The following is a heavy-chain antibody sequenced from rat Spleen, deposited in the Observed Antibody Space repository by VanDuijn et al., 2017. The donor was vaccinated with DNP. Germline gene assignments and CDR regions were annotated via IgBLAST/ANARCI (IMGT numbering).Heavy chain of an antibody. CDR2: ISYSGST. CDR3: ARYQSYYYDGSYYPYYFDY. V-gene: IGHV3-1*01. Sequence: EVQLQESGPGLVKPSQSLSLTCSVTGYSITSNYWGWIRKFPGNKMEWMAYISYSGSTGYNPSLKSRISVTRDTSKNQFFLQLNSVTTEDTATYYCARYQSYYYDGSYYPYYFDYWGQGVMVTVSS. J-gene: IGHJ2*01. D-gene: IGHD1-12*02. CDR1: GYSITSNY.